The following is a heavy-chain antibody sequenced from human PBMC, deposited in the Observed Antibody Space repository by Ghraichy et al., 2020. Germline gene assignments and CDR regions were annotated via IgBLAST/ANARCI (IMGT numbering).Heavy chain of an antibody. CDR2: ISGSGGST. J-gene: IGHJ1*01. CDR3: AKDHDYGGNSGLEYFQH. CDR1: GFTFSSYA. D-gene: IGHD4-23*01. Sequence: GGSLRLSCAASGFTFSSYAMSWVRQAPGKGLEWVSAISGSGGSTYYADSVKGRFTIYRDNSKNTLYLQMNSLRAEDTAVYYCAKDHDYGGNSGLEYFQHWGQGTLVTVSS. V-gene: IGHV3-23*01.